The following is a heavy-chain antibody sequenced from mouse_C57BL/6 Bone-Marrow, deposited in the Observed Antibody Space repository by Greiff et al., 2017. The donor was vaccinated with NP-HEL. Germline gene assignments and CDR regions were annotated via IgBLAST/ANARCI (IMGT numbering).Heavy chain of an antibody. CDR2: IDPSDSYT. V-gene: IGHV1-50*01. CDR3: ARDGYYSSWYFDV. J-gene: IGHJ1*03. D-gene: IGHD2-3*01. CDR1: GYTFTSYW. Sequence: QVQLQQPGAELVKPGASVKLSCKASGYTFTSYWMQWVKQRPGQGLEWIGEIDPSDSYTNYNQKFKGKATLTVDKSSSTAYMELRSLTSEDSAVYYCARDGYYSSWYFDVWGTGTTVTVSS.